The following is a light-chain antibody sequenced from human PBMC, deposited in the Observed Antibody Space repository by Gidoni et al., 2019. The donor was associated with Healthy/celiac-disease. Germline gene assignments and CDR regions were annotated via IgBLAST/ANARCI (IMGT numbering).Light chain of an antibody. CDR3: HQYGSSPFT. J-gene: IGKJ3*01. CDR1: QSVTSSQ. V-gene: IGKV3-20*01. Sequence: EMGLTHSPGTLSLSPGERATLSCRASQSVTSSQLAWYQQKPGQSPRFLIYGASARAPDTPDRFSGSGSGRDFTLTISRLEPEDFGVYYCHQYGSSPFTFGPGTKLDIK. CDR2: GAS.